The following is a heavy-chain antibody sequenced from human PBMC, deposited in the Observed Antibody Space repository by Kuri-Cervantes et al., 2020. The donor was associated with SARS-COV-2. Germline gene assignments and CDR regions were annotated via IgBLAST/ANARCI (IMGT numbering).Heavy chain of an antibody. CDR3: ARVVVPAANRDYYYMDV. Sequence: SVKVSCKASGGTFSSYAISWVRQAPGQGLEWMGGIIPIFGTANYAQKFQGRVTITADESTSTAYMELRSLRSDDTAVYYCARVVVPAANRDYYYMDVWGKGTTVT. CDR1: GGTFSSYA. D-gene: IGHD2-2*01. J-gene: IGHJ6*03. V-gene: IGHV1-69*13. CDR2: IIPIFGTA.